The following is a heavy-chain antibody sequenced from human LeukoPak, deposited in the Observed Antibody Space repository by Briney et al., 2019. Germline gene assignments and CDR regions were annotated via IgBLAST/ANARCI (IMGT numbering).Heavy chain of an antibody. V-gene: IGHV3-21*01. CDR1: GFTFSSYS. CDR2: ISSSSSYI. Sequence: GGSLRLSCAASGFTFSSYSMNWVRQAPWKGLEWVSSISSSSSYIYYADSVKGRFTISRDNAKNSLYLQMNSLRAEDTAVYYCARDQEVKPSQFDYWGQGTLVTVSS. J-gene: IGHJ4*02. CDR3: ARDQEVKPSQFDY.